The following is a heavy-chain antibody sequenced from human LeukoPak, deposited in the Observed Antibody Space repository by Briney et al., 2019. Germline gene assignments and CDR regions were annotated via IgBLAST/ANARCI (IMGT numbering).Heavy chain of an antibody. D-gene: IGHD1-7*01. J-gene: IGHJ4*02. CDR2: INPSGGST. Sequence: ASVKVSCKGSGYTFTSYYMHLVRQPPAQGLEWVGIINPSGGSTSYEQKFQGRVTMTSDTSTSTVYMELSSLRCEDTAVYYCASTGTTRANFDYWGQGTLVTVSS. CDR3: ASTGTTRANFDY. CDR1: GYTFTSYY. V-gene: IGHV1-46*01.